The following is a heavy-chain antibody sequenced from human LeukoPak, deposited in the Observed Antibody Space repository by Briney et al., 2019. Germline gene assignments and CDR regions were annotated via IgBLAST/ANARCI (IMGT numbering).Heavy chain of an antibody. CDR2: ISAYKGDT. CDR1: GYTFTNYG. J-gene: IGHJ4*02. V-gene: IGHV1-18*01. CDR3: AKDFLPVGTPNNYFDY. D-gene: IGHD4-23*01. Sequence: ASVKVSCKTSGYTFTNYGIAWMRRAPGQGFEWMGWISAYKGDTKYAQKFQGRVTMTTDTSTATAYMELRSLRSEDTAVYYCAKDFLPVGTPNNYFDYWGQGALVTVSS.